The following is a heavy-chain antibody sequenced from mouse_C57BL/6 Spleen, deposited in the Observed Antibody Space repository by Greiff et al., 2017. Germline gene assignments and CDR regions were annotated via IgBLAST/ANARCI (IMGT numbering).Heavy chain of an antibody. V-gene: IGHV1-15*01. CDR3: TGSGSTVRATGGYWYFDV. CDR1: GYTFTDYE. D-gene: IGHD1-1*01. CDR2: IDPETGGT. Sequence: QVQLQQSGAELVRPGASVTLSCTASGYTFTDYEMHWVKQTPVHGLEWIGAIDPETGGTAYNQKFKGKAILTADKSSSTAYMELRSQTSEDSAVSYCTGSGSTVRATGGYWYFDVWGTGTTVTVSS. J-gene: IGHJ1*03.